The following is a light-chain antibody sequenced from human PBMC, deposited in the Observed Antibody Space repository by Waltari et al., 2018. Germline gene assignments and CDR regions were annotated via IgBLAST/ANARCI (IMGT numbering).Light chain of an antibody. CDR3: QQYNSYSLLT. J-gene: IGKJ4*01. CDR2: KAS. Sequence: DIQMTQSPSTLSASVGDRVTITCRASQSMSNWLAWYQQKPGKAPKLLIYKASTLESGVPSRVSGSGSGTEFTLTISSLQPDDFATYYCQQYNSYSLLTFGGGTKVEIK. V-gene: IGKV1-5*03. CDR1: QSMSNW.